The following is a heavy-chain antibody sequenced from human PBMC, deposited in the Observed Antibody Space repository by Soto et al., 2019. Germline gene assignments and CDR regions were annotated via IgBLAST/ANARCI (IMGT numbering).Heavy chain of an antibody. V-gene: IGHV3-11*01. Sequence: GGSLRLSFAASGFTFSDYCMNWFRQGPGKGLEWLSYIIIGGSAIDYADSVKGRFTISRDNAKNSLSPQMNSLRAEDTAVYYCERGPLAATDVAQPGFDYWGQGTLVTVSS. CDR2: IIIGGSAI. D-gene: IGHD6-25*01. J-gene: IGHJ4*02. CDR3: ERGPLAATDVAQPGFDY. CDR1: GFTFSDYC.